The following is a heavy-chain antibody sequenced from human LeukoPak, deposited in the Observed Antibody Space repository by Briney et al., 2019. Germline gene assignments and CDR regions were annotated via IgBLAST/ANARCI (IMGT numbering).Heavy chain of an antibody. CDR3: ASQQRYDCVWGSRDPFDY. Sequence: GRSLRLSCAASGFTFSTYAMHWVRQAPGKGLEWVAVISYDGSNKYYADSVKGRFTISRDNSKNTLYLQMNSLRTEDTAVYYCASQQRYDCVWGSRDPFDYWGQGTLVTVSS. D-gene: IGHD3-16*01. J-gene: IGHJ4*02. CDR1: GFTFSTYA. V-gene: IGHV3-30*04. CDR2: ISYDGSNK.